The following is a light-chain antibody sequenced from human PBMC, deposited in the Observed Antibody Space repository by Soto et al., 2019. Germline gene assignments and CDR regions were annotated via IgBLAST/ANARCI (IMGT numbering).Light chain of an antibody. CDR1: QSVSGY. J-gene: IGKJ1*01. CDR2: ADS. Sequence: EVVLTQSPATLSLSPGETATLSCRASQSVSGYIGWYQQKPGQAPRLLIYADSNRATGIPARFSGSGSGADFTLTISSLQSEDFAVYYCQQHDDWPRTFGQGTKVDIK. CDR3: QQHDDWPRT. V-gene: IGKV3-11*01.